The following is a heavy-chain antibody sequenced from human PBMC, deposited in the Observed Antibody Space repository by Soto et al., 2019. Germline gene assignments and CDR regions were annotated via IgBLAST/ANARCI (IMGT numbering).Heavy chain of an antibody. V-gene: IGHV1-18*01. J-gene: IGHJ4*02. Sequence: QVQLVQSGAEVKKPGASVKVSCKASGYTFTSYGISWVRQAPGQGLEWMGWISAYNGNTNYAQKLQGRVTMTTDTSSSTAYMELRSLRSDDTAVYYCALGYCSGGSCSSLDYWGQGTLVTVSS. CDR3: ALGYCSGGSCSSLDY. CDR1: GYTFTSYG. CDR2: ISAYNGNT. D-gene: IGHD2-15*01.